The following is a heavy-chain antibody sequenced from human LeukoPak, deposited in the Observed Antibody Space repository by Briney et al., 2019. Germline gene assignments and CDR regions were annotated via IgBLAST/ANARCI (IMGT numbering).Heavy chain of an antibody. CDR2: IYYSGST. J-gene: IGHJ3*02. Sequence: PSETLSLTCTVSGGSISSYYWSWIRQPPGKGLEWIGYIYYSGSTNYNPSLKSRVTISVDTSKNQFSLKLSSVTAADTAVYYCARPSQTTVTTPHAFDIWGQGTMVTVSS. CDR3: ARPSQTTVTTPHAFDI. V-gene: IGHV4-59*01. CDR1: GGSISSYY. D-gene: IGHD4-17*01.